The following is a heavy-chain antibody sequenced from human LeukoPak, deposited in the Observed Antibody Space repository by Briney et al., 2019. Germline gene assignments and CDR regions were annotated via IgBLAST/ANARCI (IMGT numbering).Heavy chain of an antibody. CDR1: GFTFDDDG. CDR3: ARDTPVLRFLEWLPPFDY. J-gene: IGHJ4*02. V-gene: IGHV3-20*04. Sequence: GGSLRLSCAASGFTFDDDGMSWVRQAPGKGLEWVSGINWNGGSTGYADSVKGRFTISRDNAKNSLYLQMNSLRAEDTALYYCARDTPVLRFLEWLPPFDYWGQGTLVTVSS. D-gene: IGHD3-3*01. CDR2: INWNGGST.